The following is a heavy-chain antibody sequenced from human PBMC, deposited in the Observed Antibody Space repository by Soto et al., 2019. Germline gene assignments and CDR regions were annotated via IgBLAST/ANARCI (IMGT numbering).Heavy chain of an antibody. J-gene: IGHJ4*02. D-gene: IGHD1-26*01. Sequence: PGGSLRLSCAASGLTFSNAWMSWVRQAPGKGLEWVGRIKSKTDGGTTDYAAPVKGRFTISRDDSINTLYLQMNSLKTEDTAVYYCTNDLRWELGVVYCGQGPLVTVSS. V-gene: IGHV3-15*01. CDR3: TNDLRWELGVVY. CDR2: IKSKTDGGTT. CDR1: GLTFSNAW.